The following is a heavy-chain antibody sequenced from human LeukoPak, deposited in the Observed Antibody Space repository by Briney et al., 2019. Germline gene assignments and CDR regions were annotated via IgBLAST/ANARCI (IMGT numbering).Heavy chain of an antibody. V-gene: IGHV1-2*02. CDR2: INPNSGGT. CDR1: GYTFTGYY. D-gene: IGHD6-13*01. CDR3: ARDIGYSSSWYLGRYYYYMDV. J-gene: IGHJ6*03. Sequence: ASVKVSCKASGYTFTGYYMHWVRQAPGQGLEWMGWINPNSGGTNYAQKFQGRVTMTRDTSISTAYMELSRLRSDDTAVYYCARDIGYSSSWYLGRYYYYMDVWGKGTTVTVSS.